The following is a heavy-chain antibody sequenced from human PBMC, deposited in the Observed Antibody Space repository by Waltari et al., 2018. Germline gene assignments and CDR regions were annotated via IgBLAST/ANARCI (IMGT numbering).Heavy chain of an antibody. CDR2: INPNSGGT. CDR3: ARDYQGVPSY. CDR1: GSTFTGYY. D-gene: IGHD3-10*01. V-gene: IGHV1-2*06. J-gene: IGHJ4*02. Sequence: QVQLVQSGAEVNKPGASVKVSCKASGSTFTGYYMHWVRQVPGQGLEWMGRINPNSGGTNYAQKFQGRVTMTRDTSISTAYMELSRLRSDDTAVYYCARDYQGVPSYWGQGTLVTVSS.